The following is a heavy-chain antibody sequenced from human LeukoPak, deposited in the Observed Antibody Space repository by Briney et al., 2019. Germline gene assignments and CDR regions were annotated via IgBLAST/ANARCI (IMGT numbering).Heavy chain of an antibody. CDR3: ARVRITMVRGVPRGWFDP. CDR1: GGSFSGYY. J-gene: IGHJ5*02. D-gene: IGHD3-10*01. Sequence: SETLSLTCAVYGGSFSGYYWSWIRQPPGKGLEWIGEINHSGSTNYNPSLKSRVTISVDTSKNQLSLKLSSVTAADTAVYYCARVRITMVRGVPRGWFDPWGQGTLVTVSS. V-gene: IGHV4-34*01. CDR2: INHSGST.